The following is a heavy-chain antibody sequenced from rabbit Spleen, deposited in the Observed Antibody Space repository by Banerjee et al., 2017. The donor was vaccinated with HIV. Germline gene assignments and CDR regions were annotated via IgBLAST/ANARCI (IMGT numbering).Heavy chain of an antibody. CDR1: GFDLSSSYY. CDR2: IYAGSSGST. V-gene: IGHV1S45*01. CDR3: ARDFDF. J-gene: IGHJ4*01. Sequence: QEQLEESGGDLVKPGASLTLTCTASGFDLSSSYYMCWVRQAPGKGLEWIACIYAGSSGSTYYASWAKGRFTISKTSSTTVTLQMTSLTAADTATYFCARDFDFWGQGTLVTVS.